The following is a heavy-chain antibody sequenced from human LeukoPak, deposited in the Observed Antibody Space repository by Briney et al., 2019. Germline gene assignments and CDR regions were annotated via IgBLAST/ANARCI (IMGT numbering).Heavy chain of an antibody. Sequence: SETLSLTCTVSGGSISSGDYYWTWIRQPPGKGLEWIGYISYSGSTYYNPSLKSRVTISLDKSKNQFSLKLSSVTAADTAVYYCARAGSNYDSSGYGFDYWGQGTLVTVS. V-gene: IGHV4-30-4*01. J-gene: IGHJ4*02. D-gene: IGHD3-22*01. CDR2: ISYSGST. CDR3: ARAGSNYDSSGYGFDY. CDR1: GGSISSGDYY.